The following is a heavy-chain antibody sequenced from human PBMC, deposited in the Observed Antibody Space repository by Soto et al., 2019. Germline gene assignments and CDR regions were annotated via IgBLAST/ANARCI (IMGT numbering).Heavy chain of an antibody. V-gene: IGHV4-61*08. CDR2: VYSSGNT. Sequence: LSLTCSVSGGSVSSGDYYWNWMRQPPGKGLEWIGCVYSSGNTKYNPSLKSRVTISRDTSKNQFSLNLNSVTAADTAVYYCARDSQVLDYWGQGTLVTSPQ. J-gene: IGHJ4*02. CDR3: ARDSQVLDY. CDR1: GGSVSSGDYY.